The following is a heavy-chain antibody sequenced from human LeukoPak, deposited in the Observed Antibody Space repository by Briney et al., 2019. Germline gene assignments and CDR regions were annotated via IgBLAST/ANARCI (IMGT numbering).Heavy chain of an antibody. J-gene: IGHJ3*02. D-gene: IGHD1-26*01. CDR1: GGSISVYH. CDR2: LYDTGST. CDR3: AKEGMGSEATTADGAFDI. Sequence: PSETLSLTCTVSGGSISVYHWSWLRQPPGRGLEWIRYLYDTGSTNYNPSLKSRVTISVDTSKNQISLELSSVTAADTAVYFCAKEGMGSEATTADGAFDIWGQGTTVTVSS. V-gene: IGHV4-59*12.